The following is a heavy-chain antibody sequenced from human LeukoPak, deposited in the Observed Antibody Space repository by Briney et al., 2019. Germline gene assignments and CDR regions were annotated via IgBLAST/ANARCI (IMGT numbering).Heavy chain of an antibody. CDR3: AREYDSSGYYYANFDY. Sequence: EASVKVSCKASGYTFTSYGISWVRQAPGQGLEWMGWISAYNGNTNYAQKLQGRVTMTTDTSTSTAYMELRSLRSDDTAVYYCAREYDSSGYYYANFDYWGQGTLVTVSS. D-gene: IGHD3-22*01. J-gene: IGHJ4*02. CDR2: ISAYNGNT. V-gene: IGHV1-18*01. CDR1: GYTFTSYG.